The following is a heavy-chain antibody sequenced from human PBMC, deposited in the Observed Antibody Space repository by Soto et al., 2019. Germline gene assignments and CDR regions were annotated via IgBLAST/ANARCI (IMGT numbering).Heavy chain of an antibody. V-gene: IGHV1-3*01. CDR3: TTDRFLEWLLYDPYYGMDV. J-gene: IGHJ6*02. Sequence: ASVKVSCKASGYTFTSYAMHWVRQAPGQRLEWMGWINAGNGNTKYSQKFQGRFTISRDDSKNTLYLQMNSLKTEDTAVYYCTTDRFLEWLLYDPYYGMDVWGQGTTVTVSS. D-gene: IGHD3-3*01. CDR2: INAGNGNT. CDR1: GYTFTSYA.